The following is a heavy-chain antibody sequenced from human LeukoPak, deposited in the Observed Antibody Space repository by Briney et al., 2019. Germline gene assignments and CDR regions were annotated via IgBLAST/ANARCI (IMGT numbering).Heavy chain of an antibody. V-gene: IGHV3-66*01. Sequence: GGSLRLSCAASGFTVSSNYMSWVRQAPGKGLEWVSVIYSGGSTYYADSVKGRFTISRDNSKNTLYLQMNSLRAEDTAVYYCARVPGWDAFDIWGQGTMVTVSS. CDR1: GFTVSSNY. CDR2: IYSGGST. CDR3: ARVPGWDAFDI. J-gene: IGHJ3*02.